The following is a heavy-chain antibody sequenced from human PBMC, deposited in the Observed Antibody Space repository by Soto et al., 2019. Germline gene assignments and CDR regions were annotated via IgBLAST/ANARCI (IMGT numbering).Heavy chain of an antibody. Sequence: QVQLVESGGGVVQPGRSLRLSCVMHWVRQAPGKGLEWVALMSYDGSRRYYADSVKGRFTISRDNSKNTLFLQMSSLGAEDTAVYYCAKSLSTAVNYGLDVWGQGTSVTVSS. CDR3: AKSLSTAVNYGLDV. CDR2: MSYDGSRR. V-gene: IGHV3-30-3*02. J-gene: IGHJ6*02. D-gene: IGHD2-2*01.